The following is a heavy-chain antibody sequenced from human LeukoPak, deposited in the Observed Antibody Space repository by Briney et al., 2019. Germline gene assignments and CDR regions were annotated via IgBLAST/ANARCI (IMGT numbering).Heavy chain of an antibody. CDR3: ARQGGGSSPYYYYYMDV. D-gene: IGHD6-13*01. V-gene: IGHV4-38-2*01. Sequence: SETLSLTCAVSGYSISSGYYWGWFRQPPGKGLEWIGGMYHSGSTYYNPSLKSRVTISVDTSKNQFSLKLSSVTAADTAVYYCARQGGGSSPYYYYYMDVWGKGTTVTVSS. CDR2: MYHSGST. J-gene: IGHJ6*03. CDR1: GYSISSGYY.